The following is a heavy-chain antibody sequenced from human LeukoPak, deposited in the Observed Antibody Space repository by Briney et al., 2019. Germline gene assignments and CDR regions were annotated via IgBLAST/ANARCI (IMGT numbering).Heavy chain of an antibody. V-gene: IGHV4-39*07. CDR1: GGSISSSSYY. CDR3: ASLGGARDY. Sequence: SETLSLTCTVSGGSISSSSYYWGWIRQPPGKGLEWIGEINHSGSTNYNPSLKSRVTISVDTSKNQFSLKLSSVTAADTAVYYCASLGGARDYWGQGTLVTVSS. J-gene: IGHJ4*02. CDR2: INHSGST. D-gene: IGHD3-10*01.